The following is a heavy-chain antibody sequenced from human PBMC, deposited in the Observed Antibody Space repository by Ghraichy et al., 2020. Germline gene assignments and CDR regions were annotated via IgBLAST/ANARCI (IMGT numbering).Heavy chain of an antibody. CDR3: ARASGSYYSSRNYGMDV. D-gene: IGHD1-26*01. CDR2: ISAYNGNT. V-gene: IGHV1-18*04. Sequence: ASVKVSCKASGYTFTSYGISWVRQAPGQGLEWMGWISAYNGNTNYAQKLQGRVTMTTDTSTSTAYMELRSLRSDDTAVDYCARASGSYYSSRNYGMDVWGQGTTVTVSS. J-gene: IGHJ6*02. CDR1: GYTFTSYG.